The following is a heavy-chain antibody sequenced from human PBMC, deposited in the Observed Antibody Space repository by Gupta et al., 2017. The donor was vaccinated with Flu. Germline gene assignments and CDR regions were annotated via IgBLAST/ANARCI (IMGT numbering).Heavy chain of an antibody. D-gene: IGHD1-7*01. Sequence: QVQLVESGGGLVKPGGFLRLSCAASGFPFSDYFMTWARQAPGKGLEWFSYISSSSSYKLYAGSVKDRFIISRDNANNSLFLQLNSLRAEDTAVYYCARNLVIGNYNGALDIWGQGTVVTVSS. J-gene: IGHJ3*02. CDR2: ISSSSSYK. CDR3: ARNLVIGNYNGALDI. CDR1: GFPFSDYF. V-gene: IGHV3-11*05.